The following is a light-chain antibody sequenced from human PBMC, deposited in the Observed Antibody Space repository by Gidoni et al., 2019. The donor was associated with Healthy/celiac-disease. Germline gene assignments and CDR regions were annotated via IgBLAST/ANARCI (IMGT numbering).Light chain of an antibody. V-gene: IGKV3-15*01. CDR1: ESVSSN. CDR2: GAA. CDR3: QKYSNWPPT. Sequence: IVITQSPATLSVSPGERATLSCRASESVSSNVAWYQQKPGQAPRLLIFGAATRATGIPARVSGSGSGTEFALTISSLQSEDFALYYCQKYSNWPPTVXGXTKVEIK. J-gene: IGKJ4*01.